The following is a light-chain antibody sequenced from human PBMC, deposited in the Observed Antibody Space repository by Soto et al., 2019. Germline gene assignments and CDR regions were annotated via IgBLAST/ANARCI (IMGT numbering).Light chain of an antibody. CDR1: QSVSSN. J-gene: IGKJ1*01. CDR3: QQYSESPLM. CDR2: GAS. Sequence: EIVMTQSPATLSVSTGERATXSCRASQSVSSNLVWVQQRRGQAPRLLIKGASTRATGIPARFSASGSGTEFTLTISSLQSEDFAVYYCQQYSESPLMFGQGTKVDIK. V-gene: IGKV3-15*01.